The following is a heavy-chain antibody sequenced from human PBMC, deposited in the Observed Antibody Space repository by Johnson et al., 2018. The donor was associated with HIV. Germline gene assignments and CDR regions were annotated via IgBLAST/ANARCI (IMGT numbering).Heavy chain of an antibody. Sequence: QLVESGGGLVQPGGSLRLSCAASGFTFDDYAMHWVRQAPGKGLEWVSGISWNSGSIGYADSVKGRFTISRDNAKNSLYLQMNSLRAEDTAVYYCARDSHNFWTDAFDIWGQGTMVTVSS. J-gene: IGHJ3*02. V-gene: IGHV3-9*01. CDR3: ARDSHNFWTDAFDI. CDR2: ISWNSGSI. CDR1: GFTFDDYA. D-gene: IGHD3/OR15-3a*01.